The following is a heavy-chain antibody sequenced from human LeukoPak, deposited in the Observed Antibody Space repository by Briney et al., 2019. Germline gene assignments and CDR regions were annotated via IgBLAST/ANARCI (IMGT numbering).Heavy chain of an antibody. J-gene: IGHJ3*02. D-gene: IGHD5-24*01. V-gene: IGHV4-59*01. CDR1: GGSISSYY. CDR2: IYYSGST. Sequence: PSETLSLTCTVSGGSISSYYWSWIRQPPGTGLEWIGYIYYSGSTNYNPSLKSRVTISVDTSKNQLSLKLSSVTAADTAVYYCARGSRDGYNLRAIEIHDAFDIWGQGTMVTVSS. CDR3: ARGSRDGYNLRAIEIHDAFDI.